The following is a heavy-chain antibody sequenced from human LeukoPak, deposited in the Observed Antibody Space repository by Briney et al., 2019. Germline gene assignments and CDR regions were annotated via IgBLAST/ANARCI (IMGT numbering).Heavy chain of an antibody. CDR3: AKDKIAYGGNPVWYFDL. V-gene: IGHV3-23*01. J-gene: IGHJ2*01. CDR2: ISGSGGST. D-gene: IGHD4-23*01. CDR1: GFTFSSYA. Sequence: GGSLILSCSASGFTFSSYAMSWVRQAPRKGLEWVSAISGSGGSTYYADSVKGRFTISRDNSKDTLYLQMNSRRPGITVLCYCAKDKIAYGGNPVWYFDLWGPGTLVTVSS.